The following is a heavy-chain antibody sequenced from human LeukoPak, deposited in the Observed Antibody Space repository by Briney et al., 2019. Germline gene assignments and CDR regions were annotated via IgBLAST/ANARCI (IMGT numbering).Heavy chain of an antibody. V-gene: IGHV3-7*01. CDR3: ARDKSGRGIAEADY. D-gene: IGHD6-19*01. CDR2: IKQDGGEK. CDR1: GFTFSSYW. Sequence: GGSLRLSCAASGFTFSSYWMTWVRQAPEKGLEWVANIKQDGGEKYYVDSVKGRYTISRDNAKNSLYLQMNSLRAEDTAVYYCARDKSGRGIAEADYWGQGTLVTVSS. J-gene: IGHJ4*02.